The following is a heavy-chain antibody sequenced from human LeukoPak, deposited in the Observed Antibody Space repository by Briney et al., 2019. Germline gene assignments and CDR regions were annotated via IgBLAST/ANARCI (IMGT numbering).Heavy chain of an antibody. J-gene: IGHJ3*02. CDR1: GGSISGSY. CDR2: ISYSGST. D-gene: IGHD5-18*01. CDR3: ARVRGYSYGDLFVEDAFDI. Sequence: SETLSLTCTVSGGSISGSYWSWIRQPPGKGLEGIGYISYSGSTNYNPSLKSRVTISVDTSKIQFSLRLSSVTAADTAVYYCARVRGYSYGDLFVEDAFDIWGQGTMVTVSS. V-gene: IGHV4-59*01.